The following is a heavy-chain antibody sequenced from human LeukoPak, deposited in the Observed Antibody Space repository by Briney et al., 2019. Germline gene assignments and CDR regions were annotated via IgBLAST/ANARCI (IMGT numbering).Heavy chain of an antibody. Sequence: GGSLRLSCAASGFTVSSNEMSWVRQAPGKGLEWVSSISGSSSYIYYADSVKGRFTISRDNAKNSLYLQMNSLRAEDTAIYYCATYRQVLLPFESWGQGTLVTVSS. J-gene: IGHJ4*02. D-gene: IGHD2-8*02. CDR2: ISGSSSYI. V-gene: IGHV3-21*04. CDR1: GFTVSSNE. CDR3: ATYRQVLLPFES.